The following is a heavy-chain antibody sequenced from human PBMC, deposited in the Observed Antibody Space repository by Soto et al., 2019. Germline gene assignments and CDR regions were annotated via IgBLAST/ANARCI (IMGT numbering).Heavy chain of an antibody. Sequence: HPGGSLRLSCAASGFTFSNFAMNWVRQAPGKGLEWVSAISNSFSDGNTHYADSVKGRFTISRDNDKNTVFLEIYSLRAEDTAVYYCAKVFSPEGGNYFDHWGPGTLVTVSS. CDR1: GFTFSNFA. CDR3: AKVFSPEGGNYFDH. J-gene: IGHJ4*02. V-gene: IGHV3-23*01. CDR2: ISNSFSDGNT.